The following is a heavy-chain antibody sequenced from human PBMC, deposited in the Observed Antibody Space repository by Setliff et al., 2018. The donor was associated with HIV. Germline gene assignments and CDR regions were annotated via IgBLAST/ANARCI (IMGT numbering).Heavy chain of an antibody. CDR1: GYSFTSYF. Sequence: ASVKVSCKAFGYSFTSYFLHWVRQAPGQGLEWLGIIDPNGGATNNAQKLQGRLTVTTDTSTSTLYMELSNLRSDDTAVYYCTRAGGGATDQAFDIWGQGTMVTVSS. CDR2: IDPNGGAT. V-gene: IGHV1-46*01. D-gene: IGHD2-2*01. CDR3: TRAGGGATDQAFDI. J-gene: IGHJ3*02.